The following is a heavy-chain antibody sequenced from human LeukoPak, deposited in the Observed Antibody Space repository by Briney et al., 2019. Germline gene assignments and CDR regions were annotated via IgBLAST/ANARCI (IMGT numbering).Heavy chain of an antibody. CDR3: AKYVSAKGPPYGLDV. CDR2: ISASGGGT. J-gene: IGHJ6*02. CDR1: EFTFSSYA. D-gene: IGHD2/OR15-2a*01. V-gene: IGHV3-23*01. Sequence: PGGSLRLSCAASEFTFSSYAMQWVRQAPGKGLEWVSGISASGGGTYYADSVKGRFTISRDNSKNTLYLQMNSLRAEDTGIYYCAKYVSAKGPPYGLDVWGQGTTVTVSS.